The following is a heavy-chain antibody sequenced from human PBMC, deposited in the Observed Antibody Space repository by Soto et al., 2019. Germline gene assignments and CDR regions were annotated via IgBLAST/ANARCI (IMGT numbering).Heavy chain of an antibody. CDR2: IYYSGST. Sequence: SETLSLTCTVSGGSISSGGYYWSWIRQHPGKGLEWIGYIYYSGSTYYNPSLKSRVTISVDTSKNQFSLKLSSVTAADTAVYYCARDRVVVAEGNWFDPWGQGTLVTVSS. CDR1: GGSISSGGYY. J-gene: IGHJ5*02. CDR3: ARDRVVVAEGNWFDP. D-gene: IGHD2-15*01. V-gene: IGHV4-31*03.